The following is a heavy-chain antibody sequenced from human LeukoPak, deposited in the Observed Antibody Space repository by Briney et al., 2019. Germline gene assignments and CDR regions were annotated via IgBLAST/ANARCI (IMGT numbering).Heavy chain of an antibody. CDR1: GGSISSYY. CDR3: ARGDILTGCPLDY. CDR2: IYYSGST. Sequence: SETLSLTCTVSGGSISSYYWSWIRQPPGKGLEWIGYIYYSGSTNYNPSLKSRVTISVDTSKNQFSLNLSSVTAADTAVYYCARGDILTGCPLDYWGQGTLVTASS. D-gene: IGHD3-9*01. V-gene: IGHV4-59*12. J-gene: IGHJ4*02.